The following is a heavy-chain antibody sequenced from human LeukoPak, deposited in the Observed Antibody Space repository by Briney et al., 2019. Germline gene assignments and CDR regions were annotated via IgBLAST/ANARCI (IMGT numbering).Heavy chain of an antibody. CDR2: IKSKTDGGTT. Sequence: RGSLRLSCAASGFTFSNAWMSWVRQAPGKGLEWVGRIKSKTDGGTTDYAAPVKGRFTISRDDSKNTLYLQMNSLKTEDTAVYYCTTDYERELPDYWGQGTLVTVSS. D-gene: IGHD1-26*01. CDR3: TTDYERELPDY. CDR1: GFTFSNAW. V-gene: IGHV3-15*01. J-gene: IGHJ4*02.